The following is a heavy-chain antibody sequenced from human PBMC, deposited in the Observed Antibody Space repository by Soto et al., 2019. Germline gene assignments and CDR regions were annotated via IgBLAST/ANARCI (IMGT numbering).Heavy chain of an antibody. D-gene: IGHD3-22*01. V-gene: IGHV1-46*01. CDR1: GYTFTSYY. Sequence: GASVKVSCKASGYTFTSYYMHWVRQAPGQGLEWMGIINPSGGSTSYAQKFQGRVTMTRDTSTSTVYMELSSLRSEDTAVYYCARAMHYYDSSGYNRRKNHFDYWGQGTLVTVSS. J-gene: IGHJ4*02. CDR3: ARAMHYYDSSGYNRRKNHFDY. CDR2: INPSGGST.